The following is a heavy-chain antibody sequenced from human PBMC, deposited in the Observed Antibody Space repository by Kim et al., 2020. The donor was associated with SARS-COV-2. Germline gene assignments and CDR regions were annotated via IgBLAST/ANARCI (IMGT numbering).Heavy chain of an antibody. V-gene: IGHV3-33*01. CDR1: GFTFNSYG. D-gene: IGHD1-26*01. CDR2: IWYDGGNK. Sequence: GGSLRLSCAASGFTFNSYGMRWVRQAPGKGLEWVAIIWYDGGNKYYADSVKGRFTISRDNSKNTLYLQMNSLRAEDTAVYYCARDLLVGTTSYGMDVWGQGTTVTVS. J-gene: IGHJ6*02. CDR3: ARDLLVGTTSYGMDV.